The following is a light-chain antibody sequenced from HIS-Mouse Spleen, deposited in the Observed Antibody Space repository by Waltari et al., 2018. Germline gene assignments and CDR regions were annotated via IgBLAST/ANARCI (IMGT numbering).Light chain of an antibody. Sequence: DIVMTQSLDSLAVSLGERATINSKSSQSVLYSSNNKNYLAWYQQKPGQPPKLLIYWASTRESGVPDRFSGSGSGTDFTLTISSLQAEDVAVYYCQQYYSTPYTFGQGTKLEIK. V-gene: IGKV4-1*01. CDR2: WAS. CDR1: QSVLYSSNNKNY. J-gene: IGKJ2*01. CDR3: QQYYSTPYT.